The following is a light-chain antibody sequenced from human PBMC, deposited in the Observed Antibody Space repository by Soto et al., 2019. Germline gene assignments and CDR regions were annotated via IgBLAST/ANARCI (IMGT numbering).Light chain of an antibody. V-gene: IGKV3-20*01. CDR3: QQYGSSLGYT. CDR1: QSVSSSY. J-gene: IGKJ2*01. Sequence: EIVLTQSPGTLSLSPGERATLSCRASQSVSSSYLAWYQQKPGQAPRLLIYGASSRATGTPDRFSGSGSGTDFTITISRLEPEDFAVYYCQQYGSSLGYTFGQGTKLEIK. CDR2: GAS.